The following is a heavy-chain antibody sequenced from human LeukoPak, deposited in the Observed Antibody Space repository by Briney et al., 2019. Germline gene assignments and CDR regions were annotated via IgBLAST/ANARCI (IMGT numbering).Heavy chain of an antibody. CDR3: ARRYDSTLYYYYYMDV. CDR2: IYYSGST. Sequence: PSETLSLTCTVSGGSSSSYYWSWIRQPPGKGLEWIGYIYYSGSTDYNPSLRSRVTISVDTSKNQFSLKLSSVTAADTAVYYCARRYDSTLYYYYYMDVWGKGTTVTVSS. CDR1: GGSSSSYY. J-gene: IGHJ6*03. V-gene: IGHV4-59*08. D-gene: IGHD3-22*01.